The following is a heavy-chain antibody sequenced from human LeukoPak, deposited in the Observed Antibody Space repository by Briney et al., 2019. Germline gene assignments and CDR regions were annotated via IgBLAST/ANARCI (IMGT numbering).Heavy chain of an antibody. CDR3: AKDGPVVVTAIDYGMDV. Sequence: AGGSLRLSCAASGXTFDDYAVHWVRQAPGKGLEWVSLISGDGGSTYYADSVEGRFTISRDNSKNSLYLQMNSLRTEDTALYYCAKDGPVVVTAIDYGMDVWGQGTTVTVSS. J-gene: IGHJ6*02. D-gene: IGHD2-21*02. CDR2: ISGDGGST. V-gene: IGHV3-43*02. CDR1: GXTFDDYA.